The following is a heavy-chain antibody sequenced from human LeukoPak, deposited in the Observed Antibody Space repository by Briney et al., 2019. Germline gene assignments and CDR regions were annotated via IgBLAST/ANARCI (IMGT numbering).Heavy chain of an antibody. V-gene: IGHV4-4*07. Sequence: SETLSLTCTVSGGSISSYYWSWIRQPAGKGLEWIGRIYTSGSTNYNPSLKSRVTMSVDTSKNQFSLKLSSVTAADTAVYYCARGKEVITMLRGLKPGYYFDYWGQGTLVTVSS. CDR1: GGSISSYY. CDR3: ARGKEVITMLRGLKPGYYFDY. D-gene: IGHD3-10*01. CDR2: IYTSGST. J-gene: IGHJ4*02.